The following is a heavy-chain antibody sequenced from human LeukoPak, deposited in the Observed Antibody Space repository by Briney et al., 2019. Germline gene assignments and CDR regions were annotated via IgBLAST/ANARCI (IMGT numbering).Heavy chain of an antibody. J-gene: IGHJ3*02. V-gene: IGHV3-23*01. CDR3: ATRLDHDAFDI. CDR1: GFTLSSYA. Sequence: GGSLRLSCAASGFTLSSYAMSWVRQAPGKGLEGVSAISGSGCSTYYADSVKGRFTLSRDNSKNTLYLQMNSLRAEDTAVYYCATRLDHDAFDIWGQGTMVTVSS. D-gene: IGHD5-12*01. CDR2: ISGSGCST.